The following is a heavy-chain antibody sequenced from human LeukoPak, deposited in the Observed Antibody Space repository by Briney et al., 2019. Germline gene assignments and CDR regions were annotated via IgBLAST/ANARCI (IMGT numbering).Heavy chain of an antibody. V-gene: IGHV5-51*01. J-gene: IGHJ3*02. CDR2: IYPGDCDT. Sequence: GESLKISCKGSGYSFTSYWIGWVRQLPGKGLEWMGIIYPGDCDTRYSPSFQGQVTISADKSISTAYLQWSSLKASDTAMYYCARQVNYYYNSSGYYYGDAFDIWGQGTMVTVSS. CDR3: ARQVNYYYNSSGYYYGDAFDI. CDR1: GYSFTSYW. D-gene: IGHD3-22*01.